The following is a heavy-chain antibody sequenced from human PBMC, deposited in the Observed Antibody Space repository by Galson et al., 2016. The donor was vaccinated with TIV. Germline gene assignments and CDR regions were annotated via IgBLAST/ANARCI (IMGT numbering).Heavy chain of an antibody. J-gene: IGHJ6*02. V-gene: IGHV3-66*02. CDR3: ARERRHCGNECFLRYYFGMDV. CDR1: GITVSDNF. CDR2: IHDDGST. Sequence: SLRLSCAASGITVSDNFLTWVRQAPGKGLEWVSIIHDDGSTHYANSVKGRFTISRDNSKNTLYLHMNTLRPEGTAVYYCARERRHCGNECFLRYYFGMDVWGQGTTVTVSS. D-gene: IGHD1-26*01.